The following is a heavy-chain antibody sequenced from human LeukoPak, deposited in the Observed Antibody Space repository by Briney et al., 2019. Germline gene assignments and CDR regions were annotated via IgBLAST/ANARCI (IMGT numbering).Heavy chain of an antibody. Sequence: GPLRLSCAASGFTVSSNYMSWVRQAPGKGLEWVSVIYSGGSTYYADSVKGRFTISRDNSKNTLYLQMNSLRAEDTAVYYCARWGYSYGYFDYWGQGTLVTVSS. CDR2: IYSGGST. CDR1: GFTVSSNY. J-gene: IGHJ4*02. CDR3: ARWGYSYGYFDY. D-gene: IGHD5-18*01. V-gene: IGHV3-66*01.